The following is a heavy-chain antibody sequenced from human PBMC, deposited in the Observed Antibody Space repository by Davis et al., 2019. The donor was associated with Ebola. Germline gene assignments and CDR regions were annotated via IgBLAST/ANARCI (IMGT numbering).Heavy chain of an antibody. Sequence: AASVKVSCKASGYTFTSYAMHWVRQAPGQRLEWMGWVHGGNGNTKYLQRFQGRVTITTDTSASTAYLDLSSLRSEDTAVYYCSRAQFPTTSDHWGQGTLVTVSS. J-gene: IGHJ4*02. CDR1: GYTFTSYA. V-gene: IGHV1-3*01. CDR2: VHGGNGNT. CDR3: SRAQFPTTSDH. D-gene: IGHD1-1*01.